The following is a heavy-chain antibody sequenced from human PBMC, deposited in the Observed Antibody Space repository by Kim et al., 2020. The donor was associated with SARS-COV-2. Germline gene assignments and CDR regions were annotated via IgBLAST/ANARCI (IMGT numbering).Heavy chain of an antibody. CDR3: AREFFRDCFDV. CDR2: ISSDGSIT. J-gene: IGHJ6*02. D-gene: IGHD2-21*02. V-gene: IGHV3-74*01. CDR1: RFTFNNYW. Sequence: GGSLRLSCAVSRFTFNNYWINWVRHAPGKGLVWVSRISSDGSITNYADSVKGRFTMSRDNAENTLYLQMNSLRAEDTAVYYCAREFFRDCFDVWGQGTTVTVSS.